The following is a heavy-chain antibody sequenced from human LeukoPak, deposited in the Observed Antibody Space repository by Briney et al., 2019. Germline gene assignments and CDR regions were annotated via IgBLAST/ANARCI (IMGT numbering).Heavy chain of an antibody. CDR3: ARGHYGMDV. J-gene: IGHJ6*02. V-gene: IGHV3-7*01. Sequence: GGSLRLSCAASEFILSNWWMTWVRQAPGKGLEWVASIKLDGSENYYVDSVKGRFTVSRDNARSSLYLQMNSLRAEDTAVYYCARGHYGMDVWGQGTTVTVSS. CDR1: EFILSNWW. CDR2: IKLDGSEN.